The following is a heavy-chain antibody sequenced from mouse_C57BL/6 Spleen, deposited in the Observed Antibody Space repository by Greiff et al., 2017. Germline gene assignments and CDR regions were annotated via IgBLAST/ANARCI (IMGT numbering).Heavy chain of an antibody. CDR3: AREEDYYGGGY. CDR1: GFTFSDYG. V-gene: IGHV5-17*01. Sequence: EVQLQQSGGGLVKPGGSLKLSCAASGFTFSDYGMHWVRQAPEKGLEWVAYISSGSSTIYYADTVKGRFTICRDNAKNTLFLQMTSLRSEDTAMYYCAREEDYYGGGYWGQGTTLTVSS. D-gene: IGHD1-1*01. CDR2: ISSGSSTI. J-gene: IGHJ2*01.